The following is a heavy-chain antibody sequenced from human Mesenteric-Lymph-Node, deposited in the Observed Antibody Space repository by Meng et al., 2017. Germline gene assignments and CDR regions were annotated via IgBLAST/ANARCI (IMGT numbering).Heavy chain of an antibody. CDR2: ISVSNGNT. V-gene: IGHV1-18*01. J-gene: IGHJ4*02. CDR3: ARDGRDAETSGY. Sequence: ASVKVSCKASGYTFNNYGFTWVRQAPGQGLEWMGWISVSNGNTNYAQNLQGRLTMTTDTSTSTAYMELTSLTSDDTAVYYCARDGRDAETSGYWGQGTLVTVSS. D-gene: IGHD3-10*01. CDR1: GYTFNNYG.